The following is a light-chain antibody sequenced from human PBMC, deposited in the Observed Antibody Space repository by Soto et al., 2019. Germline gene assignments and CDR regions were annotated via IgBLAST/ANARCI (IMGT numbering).Light chain of an antibody. CDR3: QQHYSTPGT. CDR2: WAS. V-gene: IGKV4-1*01. J-gene: IGKJ1*01. CDR1: QSVLYSSNNKNY. Sequence: DIVMTQSPDSLAVSLGERATINCKSSQSVLYSSNNKNYLAWYQQKPGQPPKLLIYWASTRESGVPDRFSGSGSGTDFTLTISSLQAEDVAIYYCQQHYSTPGTF.